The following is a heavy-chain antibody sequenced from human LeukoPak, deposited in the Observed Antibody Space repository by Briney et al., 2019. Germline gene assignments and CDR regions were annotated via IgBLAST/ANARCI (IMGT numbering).Heavy chain of an antibody. V-gene: IGHV1-8*01. J-gene: IGHJ6*02. Sequence: ASVKVSCKASGYTSTSYDINWVRQATGQGLEWMGWMNPNSGNTGYAQKFQGRVTMTRNTSISTAYMELSSLRSEDTVVYYCARVDSPDWFHTLTYYYGMDVWGQGTTVTVSS. CDR3: ARVDSPDWFHTLTYYYGMDV. CDR1: GYTSTSYD. CDR2: MNPNSGNT. D-gene: IGHD3-9*01.